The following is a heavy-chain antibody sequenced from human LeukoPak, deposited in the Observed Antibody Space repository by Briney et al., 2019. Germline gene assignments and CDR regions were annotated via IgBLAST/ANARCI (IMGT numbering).Heavy chain of an antibody. V-gene: IGHV3-23*01. CDR3: AKDPSYTMIVVVHFDY. J-gene: IGHJ4*02. CDR2: ISGSGSNT. Sequence: GGSLRLSCAVSGFTFSNYGMNWVRQAPGKGLEWVSGISGSGSNTYYADSVKGRFTISRDNSRNMLYLQMNGLRAEDTAVYYCAKDPSYTMIVVVHFDYWGQGTLVTVSS. D-gene: IGHD3-22*01. CDR1: GFTFSNYG.